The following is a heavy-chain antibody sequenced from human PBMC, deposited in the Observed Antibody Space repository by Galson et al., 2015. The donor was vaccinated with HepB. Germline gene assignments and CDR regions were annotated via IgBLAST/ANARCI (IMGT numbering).Heavy chain of an antibody. CDR2: IKQDGSKK. D-gene: IGHD3-10*01. V-gene: IGHV3-7*04. Sequence: EWVANIKQDGSKKYYVDSVKGRFTISRDNAKNSLYLQMNSLRVEDTAVYYCAKDYIGDYLDYWGQGTLVTVSP. J-gene: IGHJ4*02. CDR3: AKDYIGDYLDY.